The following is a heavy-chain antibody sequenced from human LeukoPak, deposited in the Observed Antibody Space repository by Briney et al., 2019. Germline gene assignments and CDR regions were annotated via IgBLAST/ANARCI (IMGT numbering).Heavy chain of an antibody. D-gene: IGHD5-12*01. CDR2: ISSDGFRK. CDR1: GFTFRNYV. Sequence: GGSLRLSCAASGFTFRNYVIHWVRQAPGKGLEWVALISSDGFRKNYAESVKGRFTLSRDNSKNTMDLQMNNLRVEDTAVHYCARERRGYSYGTLDPWGQGTLVTVSS. CDR3: ARERRGYSYGTLDP. J-gene: IGHJ5*02. V-gene: IGHV3-30-3*01.